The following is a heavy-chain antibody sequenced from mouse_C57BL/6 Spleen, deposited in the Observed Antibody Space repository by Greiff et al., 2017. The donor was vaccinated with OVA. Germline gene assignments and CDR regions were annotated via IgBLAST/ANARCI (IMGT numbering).Heavy chain of an antibody. J-gene: IGHJ2*01. V-gene: IGHV1-59*01. D-gene: IGHD3-3*01. CDR1: GYTFTSYW. CDR3: ARDSWDY. Sequence: QVQLQQPGAELVRPGTSVKLSCKASGYTFTSYWMHWVKQRPGQGLEWIGVIDPSDSYTNYNQKFKGKATLTVDTSSSTAYMQLSSLTSEDSAVYYCARDSWDYWGQGTTLTVSS. CDR2: IDPSDSYT.